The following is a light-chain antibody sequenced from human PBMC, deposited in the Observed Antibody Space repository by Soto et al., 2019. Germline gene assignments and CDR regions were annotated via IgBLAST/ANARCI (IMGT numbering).Light chain of an antibody. Sequence: EIVTTQSPATLSVSPGETATLSCRASQSVSSKLAWYQQKPGQAPRVLIYGASTRATGIPARFSGSGSGTEFTLTISSLQSEDFAVYYCQQYNDWPPTWTFGQGTRVEIK. V-gene: IGKV3-15*01. CDR2: GAS. J-gene: IGKJ1*01. CDR3: QQYNDWPPTWT. CDR1: QSVSSK.